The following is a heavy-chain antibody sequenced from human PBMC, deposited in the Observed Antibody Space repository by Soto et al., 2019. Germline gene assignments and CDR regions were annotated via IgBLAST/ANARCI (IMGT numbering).Heavy chain of an antibody. J-gene: IGHJ6*02. Sequence: QVQLVESGGGVVQPGRSLRLSCAASGFTFSSYGMHWVRQAPGKGLEWVAVIWYDGSNKYYADSVKGRFTISRDNSKNTLYLQMNSLRAEDTAVYYCARVHSKYFYYYGMDVWGQGTTVTVSS. V-gene: IGHV3-33*01. CDR1: GFTFSSYG. CDR3: ARVHSKYFYYYGMDV. D-gene: IGHD2-15*01. CDR2: IWYDGSNK.